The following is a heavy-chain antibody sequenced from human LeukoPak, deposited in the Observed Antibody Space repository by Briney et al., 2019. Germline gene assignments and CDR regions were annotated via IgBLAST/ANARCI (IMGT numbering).Heavy chain of an antibody. D-gene: IGHD3-10*01. CDR1: GFTFTKYG. CDR3: ARRESTTMVRGGVDY. CDR2: ISIGSTTI. V-gene: IGHV3-48*01. Sequence: GGSLRLSCAASGFTFTKYGMHWVRQTPGKGLEWVSYISIGSTTIYYTDSVKGRFTISRDNAKNSLYLQMNSLRAEDTAVYYCARRESTTMVRGGVDYWGQGTLVTVSS. J-gene: IGHJ4*02.